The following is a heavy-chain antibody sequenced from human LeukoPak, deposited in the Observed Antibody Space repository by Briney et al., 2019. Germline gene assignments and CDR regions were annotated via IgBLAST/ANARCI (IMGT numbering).Heavy chain of an antibody. D-gene: IGHD6-19*01. CDR2: IPASGGST. J-gene: IGHJ4*02. CDR3: AKGYGAGWSQYFDY. V-gene: IGHV3-23*01. CDR1: GFTFSIYA. Sequence: GGSLRLSCAASGFTFSIYAMTWVRQAPGKGLEWVSVIPASGGSTYHADSVKGRFTISRDNSKNTLYLQVSSLRAGDTAVYFCAKGYGAGWSQYFDYWGQGTLVTVSS.